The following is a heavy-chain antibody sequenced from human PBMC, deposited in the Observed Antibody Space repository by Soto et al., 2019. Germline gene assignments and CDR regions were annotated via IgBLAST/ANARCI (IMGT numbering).Heavy chain of an antibody. Sequence: ASVKVSCKTSGYTFTRNGIGWVRQAPGQGLEWMGGIIPIFDTADYAQKFQGRVTITADESTSTAYMELSSLRSEEMVVYYCGGGDLSGIGAYWGQGTLVTVSS. D-gene: IGHD1-26*01. CDR3: GGGDLSGIGAY. V-gene: IGHV1-69*13. CDR1: GYTFTRNG. J-gene: IGHJ4*02. CDR2: IIPIFDTA.